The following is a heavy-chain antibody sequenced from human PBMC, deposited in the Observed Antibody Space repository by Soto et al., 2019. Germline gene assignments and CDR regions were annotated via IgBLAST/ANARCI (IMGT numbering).Heavy chain of an antibody. D-gene: IGHD2-2*02. CDR1: GGSISSYY. CDR3: ARDHIVVVPAAILGHNYYYYYGMDV. J-gene: IGHJ6*02. CDR2: IYTSGST. V-gene: IGHV4-4*07. Sequence: PSETLSLTCTVSGGSISSYYWSWIRQPAGKGLEWIGRIYTSGSTNYNPSLKSRVTMSVDTSENQFSLKLSSVTAADTAVYYCARDHIVVVPAAILGHNYYYYYGMDVWGQGTTVTVSS.